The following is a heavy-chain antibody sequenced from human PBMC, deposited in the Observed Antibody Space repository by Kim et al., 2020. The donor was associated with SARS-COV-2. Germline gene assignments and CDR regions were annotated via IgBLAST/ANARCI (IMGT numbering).Heavy chain of an antibody. CDR3: ARYPPLDP. V-gene: IGHV4-39*01. J-gene: IGHJ5*02. Sequence: YSGSTSSNPAMRSRVTMSVDTSKNQFSLKLSSVTAADTSVYYCARYPPLDPWGQGTLVTVSS. CDR2: YSGST.